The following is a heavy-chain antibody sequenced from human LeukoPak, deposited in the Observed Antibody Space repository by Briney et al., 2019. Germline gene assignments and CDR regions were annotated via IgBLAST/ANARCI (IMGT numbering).Heavy chain of an antibody. CDR2: VSSTGGDK. D-gene: IGHD3-10*01. V-gene: IGHV3-11*01. CDR1: GFTFGDYA. CDR3: ARGENGSFDH. J-gene: IGHJ4*02. Sequence: GGSLRLSCTASGFTFGDYAMSWIRQAPGKGLEWISYVSSTGGDKFYADPVKARFTISRDNARNSLYMEMNDLIAEDTAFYYCARGENGSFDHWGQGTLVIVSS.